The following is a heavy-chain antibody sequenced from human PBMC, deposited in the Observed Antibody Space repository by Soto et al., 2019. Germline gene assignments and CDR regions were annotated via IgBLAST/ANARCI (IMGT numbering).Heavy chain of an antibody. CDR1: GFTFSSYW. D-gene: IGHD3-22*01. J-gene: IGHJ4*02. V-gene: IGHV3-74*01. CDR3: ARPPGSGYYHHFDY. Sequence: GGSLLLSCAASGFTFSSYWMHWVRQAPGKGLVWVSRINSDGSSTSYADSVKGRFTISRDNAKNTLYLQMNSLRAEDTAVYYCARPPGSGYYHHFDYWGQGTLVTVSS. CDR2: INSDGSST.